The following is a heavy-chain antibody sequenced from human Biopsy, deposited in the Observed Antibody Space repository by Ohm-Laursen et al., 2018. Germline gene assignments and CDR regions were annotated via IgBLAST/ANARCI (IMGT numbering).Heavy chain of an antibody. Sequence: SLRLSCAASGVTLSGYSMNWVRQAPGKGLEWVSSISASSSYIYYADSVKGRFTVSKENGKNSLYLHMNSLRAEDTALYYCAKDLKWDVSADYFDFWGQGTLVTVSS. CDR3: AKDLKWDVSADYFDF. CDR1: GVTLSGYS. V-gene: IGHV3-21*04. CDR2: ISASSSYI. J-gene: IGHJ4*02. D-gene: IGHD1-26*01.